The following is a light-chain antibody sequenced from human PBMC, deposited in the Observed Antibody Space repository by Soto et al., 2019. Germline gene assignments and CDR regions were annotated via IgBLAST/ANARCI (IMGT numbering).Light chain of an antibody. CDR1: SSNIGSNT. CDR3: AAWDDSLNGFV. J-gene: IGLJ1*01. CDR2: TNN. V-gene: IGLV1-44*01. Sequence: QSVLTQPPSASGAPGQRVTISCSGSSSNIGSNTVNWYQQLPGTAPKLLIYTNNQRPSGVRDRFSGSRSGISASLAISGLQSEDEADYYCAAWDDSLNGFVFGTGTKVTV.